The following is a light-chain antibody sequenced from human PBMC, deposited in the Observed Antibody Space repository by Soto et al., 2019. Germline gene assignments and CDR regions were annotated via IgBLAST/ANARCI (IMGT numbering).Light chain of an antibody. J-gene: IGKJ4*01. CDR3: QKYNSAPSLT. Sequence: DIQMTQSPSSLSASVGDRVTITCRPSQGISNFLAWYQQRPGKVPKVLIYAASTLQSGVPSRFSGSGSGTDFTLTISSLQPEDVATYYCQKYNSAPSLTFGGGTKVEI. CDR2: AAS. V-gene: IGKV1-27*01. CDR1: QGISNF.